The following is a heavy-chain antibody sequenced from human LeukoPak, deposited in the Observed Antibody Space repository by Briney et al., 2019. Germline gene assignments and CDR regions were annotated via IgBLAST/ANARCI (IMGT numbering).Heavy chain of an antibody. Sequence: GGSLRLSCAASGFTLSGYAMHWVRQAPGKGLEWVAVIANDGRDKHYTDSVKGRFTISRDNSKNTLYLQMNSLRAEDTAVFYCAKDSNLGAARYYFDYWGQGTLVTVSS. CDR3: AKDSNLGAARYYFDY. J-gene: IGHJ4*02. CDR1: GFTLSGYA. D-gene: IGHD6-6*01. V-gene: IGHV3-30*18. CDR2: IANDGRDK.